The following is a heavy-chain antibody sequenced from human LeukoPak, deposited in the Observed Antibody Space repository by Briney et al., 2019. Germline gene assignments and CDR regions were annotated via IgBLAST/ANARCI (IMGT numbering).Heavy chain of an antibody. CDR1: GFTFSSYA. CDR2: ISGSGGST. CDR3: AKDQYYYDSSGYIFFDY. V-gene: IGHV3-23*01. D-gene: IGHD3-22*01. J-gene: IGHJ4*02. Sequence: PGGSLRLSCAASGFTFSSYAMSWVRQAPGKGLEWGSAISGSGGSTYYADSVKGRFTISRDNSKNTLYLQMNSLRAEDTAVYYCAKDQYYYDSSGYIFFDYWGQGTLVTVSS.